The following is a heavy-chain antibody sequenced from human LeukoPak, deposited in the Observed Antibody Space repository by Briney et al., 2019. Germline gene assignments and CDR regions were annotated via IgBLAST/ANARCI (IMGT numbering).Heavy chain of an antibody. D-gene: IGHD5-18*01. V-gene: IGHV3-30-3*01. CDR1: GFTFSSYA. CDR2: ISYDGSNK. J-gene: IGHJ4*02. Sequence: GGSLRLSCAASGFTFSSYAMHWVRQAPGKGLEWVAVISYDGSNKYYADSVKGRFTISRDNSKNTLYLQMNSLRAEDTAVYYCARDHSIYSYGYPFDYWGQGTLVTVSS. CDR3: ARDHSIYSYGYPFDY.